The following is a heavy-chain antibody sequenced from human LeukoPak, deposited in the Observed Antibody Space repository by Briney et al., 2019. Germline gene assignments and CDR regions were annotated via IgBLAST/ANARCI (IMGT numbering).Heavy chain of an antibody. CDR2: ISYDGSNK. Sequence: GGPLRLSCAASGFTFSSYAMHWVRQAPGKGLEWVAVISYDGSNKYYADSVKGRFTIYRDNSKNTLYLQMNSLRAEDTAVYYCAKSGYNRFDYWGQGTLVTVSS. CDR1: GFTFSSYA. V-gene: IGHV3-30*04. J-gene: IGHJ4*02. CDR3: AKSGYNRFDY. D-gene: IGHD5-24*01.